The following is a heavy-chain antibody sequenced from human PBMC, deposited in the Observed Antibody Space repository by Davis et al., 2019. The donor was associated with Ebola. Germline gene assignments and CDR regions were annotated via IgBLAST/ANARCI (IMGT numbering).Heavy chain of an antibody. CDR2: IIPIFGTA. D-gene: IGHD4-17*01. CDR3: ARATVTTSFLDY. V-gene: IGHV1-69*06. Sequence: SVKVSCKASGGTFSSYAISWVRQAPGQGLEWMGGIIPIFGTANYAQKFQGRVTITADKSTSTAYMELSSLRSEDTAVYYCARATVTTSFLDYWGQGTLVTVSS. J-gene: IGHJ4*02. CDR1: GGTFSSYA.